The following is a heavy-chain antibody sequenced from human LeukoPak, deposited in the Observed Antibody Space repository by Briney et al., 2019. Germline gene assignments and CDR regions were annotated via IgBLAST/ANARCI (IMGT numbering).Heavy chain of an antibody. Sequence: GRSLRLSCEASGFTFSTYGMHWVRQAPGKGLEWVAVIWNDGSNKYYADSVKGRFTISRDSSKNTLYLQMNSLRVEDTAVYYCAKDYSRDGYYADTFHIWGQGTMVTVSS. V-gene: IGHV3-33*06. CDR3: AKDYSRDGYYADTFHI. CDR1: GFTFSTYG. J-gene: IGHJ3*02. D-gene: IGHD3-3*01. CDR2: IWNDGSNK.